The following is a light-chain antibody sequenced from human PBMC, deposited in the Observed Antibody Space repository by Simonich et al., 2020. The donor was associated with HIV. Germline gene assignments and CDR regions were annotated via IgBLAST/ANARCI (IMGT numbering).Light chain of an antibody. J-gene: IGKJ3*01. CDR1: HRVSSN. Sequence: EIVMTQSPATLSVSPGERATLSCRASHRVSSNLAWYQQKPGQAPRLLIYGASSRATCIPARFSGSGFGTEFTLTISSMQSEDFAVYYCQQYNNWPSPFTFGPGTKVDIK. V-gene: IGKV3-15*01. CDR2: GAS. CDR3: QQYNNWPSPFT.